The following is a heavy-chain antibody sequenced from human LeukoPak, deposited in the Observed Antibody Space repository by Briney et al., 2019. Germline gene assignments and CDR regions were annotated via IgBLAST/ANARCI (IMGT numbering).Heavy chain of an antibody. D-gene: IGHD3-10*01. Sequence: PSETLSLTCTVSGGSISSSSYYWGWIRQPPGKGLEWIGSIYYSGITYYNPSLKSRVTISVDTSKNQFSLKLSSVTAADTAVYYCARQSPKPYYFGEANWFDPWGQGTLVTVSS. V-gene: IGHV4-39*01. J-gene: IGHJ5*02. CDR2: IYYSGIT. CDR3: ARQSPKPYYFGEANWFDP. CDR1: GGSISSSSYY.